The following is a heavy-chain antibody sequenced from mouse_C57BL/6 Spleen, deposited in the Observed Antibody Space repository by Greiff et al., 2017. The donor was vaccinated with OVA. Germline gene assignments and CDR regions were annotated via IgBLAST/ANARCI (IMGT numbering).Heavy chain of an antibody. V-gene: IGHV5-4*01. CDR2: ISDGGSYT. CDR1: GFTFSSYA. Sequence: DVHLVESGGGLVKPGGSLKLSCAASGFTFSSYAMSWVRQTPEKRLEWVATISDGGSYTYYPDNVKGRFTISRDNAKNNLYLQMSHLKSEDTAMYYCARENRDNYFDYWGQGTTLTVSS. CDR3: ARENRDNYFDY. D-gene: IGHD4-1*01. J-gene: IGHJ2*01.